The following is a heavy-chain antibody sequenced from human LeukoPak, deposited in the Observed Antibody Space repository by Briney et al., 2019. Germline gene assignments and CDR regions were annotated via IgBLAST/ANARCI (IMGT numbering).Heavy chain of an antibody. Sequence: GGSLRLSRAASGFTFDDYDMSWGRQAPGKGLEWVSGISWNSGSIGYADSVKGRFTISRDNAKNSLYLQMNSLRAEDTAVYYCAELGITMIGGVWGKGTTVTISS. D-gene: IGHD3-10*02. J-gene: IGHJ6*04. CDR1: GFTFDDYD. CDR3: AELGITMIGGV. CDR2: ISWNSGSI. V-gene: IGHV3-9*01.